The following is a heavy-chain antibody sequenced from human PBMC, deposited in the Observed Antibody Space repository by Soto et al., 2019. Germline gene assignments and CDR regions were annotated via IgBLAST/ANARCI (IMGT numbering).Heavy chain of an antibody. J-gene: IGHJ4*02. Sequence: QVQLVQSGAEVKKPGSSLEVSCKVFGETLNSNPIGWVRQAPGQGLEWVGGIVPLSDRTNYAQELQGRVTVTADGSTSTVYMELSNLKSDDTAVYYCARKSGRDCHSGGGCFSLDVWGQGSLITVSS. V-gene: IGHV1-69*01. CDR3: ARKSGRDCHSGGGCFSLDV. D-gene: IGHD2-15*01. CDR1: GETLNSNP. CDR2: IVPLSDRT.